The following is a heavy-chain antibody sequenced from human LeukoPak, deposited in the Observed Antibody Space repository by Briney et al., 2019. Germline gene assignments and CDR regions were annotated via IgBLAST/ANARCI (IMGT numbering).Heavy chain of an antibody. J-gene: IGHJ4*02. CDR2: IYNSGST. Sequence: SETLSLTSTVPGGSFSSHHGSWVQQPPGKGLEWRGYIYNSGSTNYNPSLKSRVTISVDTSKNQFSLKLSSVTAADTAVYYCARQEDCGGDCYPDYWGQGTLVTVSS. V-gene: IGHV4-59*11. CDR1: GGSFSSHH. D-gene: IGHD2-21*02. CDR3: ARQEDCGGDCYPDY.